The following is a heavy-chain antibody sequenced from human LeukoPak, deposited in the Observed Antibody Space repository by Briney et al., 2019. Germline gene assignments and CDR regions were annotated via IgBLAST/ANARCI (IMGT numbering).Heavy chain of an antibody. Sequence: SETLSLTCTVSGDSISRYYGSWIRQPAGKGREWIGRIYTSDSSNYNPSLKNRVTMSVDTSKNHFSLKLSSVTAADTAVYYCAREITSTSRHFDYWGQGTLVTVSS. V-gene: IGHV4-4*07. CDR3: AREITSTSRHFDY. J-gene: IGHJ4*02. D-gene: IGHD2-2*01. CDR1: GDSISRYY. CDR2: IYTSDSS.